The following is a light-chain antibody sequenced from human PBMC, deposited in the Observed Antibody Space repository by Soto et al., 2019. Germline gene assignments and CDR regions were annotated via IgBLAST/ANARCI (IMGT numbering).Light chain of an antibody. J-gene: IGLJ2*01. CDR1: SSNIGSNF. CDR3: AAWDDSLKGEL. Sequence: QSVLTQAPSASGTPGQTVIISCSGNSSNIGSNFVFWYRQLPGAAPTLLIYRNSQRPSGVPDRFSGSKSGTSASLAISGLRSEDEAHYYCAAWDDSLKGELFGGGTKLTVL. CDR2: RNS. V-gene: IGLV1-47*01.